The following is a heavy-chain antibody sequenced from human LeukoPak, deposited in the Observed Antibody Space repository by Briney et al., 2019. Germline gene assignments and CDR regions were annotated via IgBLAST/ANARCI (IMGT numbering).Heavy chain of an antibody. J-gene: IGHJ4*02. D-gene: IGHD2-8*01. V-gene: IGHV3-30*03. CDR2: ISYHARDQ. Sequence: GGSLRLSCAASGFTFSSYWMSWVRQAPGKGREWVTVISYHARDQFYADSVKGRFTVSRDNSRNILYLQMNSLRAEDSAVYYCAAQPCINGICYLDYWGQGALVTVSP. CDR3: AAQPCINGICYLDY. CDR1: GFTFSSYW.